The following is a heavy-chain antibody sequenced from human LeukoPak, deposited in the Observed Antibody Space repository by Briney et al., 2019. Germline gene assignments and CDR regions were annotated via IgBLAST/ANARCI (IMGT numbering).Heavy chain of an antibody. D-gene: IGHD3-3*01. CDR3: ARVNVGSAIFEPNWFDP. J-gene: IGHJ5*02. V-gene: IGHV6-1*01. CDR2: IYYRSKSKWYN. CDR1: GDSVSSNSAA. Sequence: SQTLSLTCAISGDSVSSNSAAWNWIRQSPSRGLEWLGRIYYRSKSKWYNDYAVSVESRITINPGTSKNQFSLQLNSVTPEDTAVYYCARVNVGSAIFEPNWFDPWGQGTLVTVSS.